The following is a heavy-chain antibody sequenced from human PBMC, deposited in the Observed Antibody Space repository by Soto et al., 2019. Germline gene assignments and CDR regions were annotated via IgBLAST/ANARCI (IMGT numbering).Heavy chain of an antibody. D-gene: IGHD1-26*01. CDR3: AKDLARSGPEIEWELDY. J-gene: IGHJ4*02. CDR2: ISGSGGST. V-gene: IGHV3-23*01. Sequence: EVQLLESGGGLVQPGGSLRLSCAASGFTFSSYAMSWVRQAPGKGLEWGSAISGSGGSTYYADSVKGRFTISRDNSKNTLYLQMNSLRAEDTAVYYCAKDLARSGPEIEWELDYWGQGTLVTVSS. CDR1: GFTFSSYA.